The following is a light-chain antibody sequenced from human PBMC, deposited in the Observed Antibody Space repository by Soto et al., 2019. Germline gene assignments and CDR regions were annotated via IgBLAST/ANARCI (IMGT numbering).Light chain of an antibody. Sequence: DIQMTQSPSSRSASGGGTVSITCRASQNIGRFLSWLQHTPGQAPRLLMYASSVLQSGVPPRFSGSGSGTEFTLTITTLQTEDSATYYCQQSSRTPITFGQGTRLEIK. J-gene: IGKJ5*01. CDR2: ASS. CDR1: QNIGRF. V-gene: IGKV1-39*01. CDR3: QQSSRTPIT.